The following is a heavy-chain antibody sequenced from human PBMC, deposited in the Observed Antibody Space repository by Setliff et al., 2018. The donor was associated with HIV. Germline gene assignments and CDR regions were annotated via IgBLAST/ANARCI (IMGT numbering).Heavy chain of an antibody. CDR3: ASRIYYYDSSRVLREEGFDP. CDR1: GGSINSRTHY. D-gene: IGHD3-22*01. CDR2: IHYNDGKT. J-gene: IGHJ5*02. Sequence: PSETLSLTCNVSGGSINSRTHYWGWMRQPPGEGLEFIGSIHYNDGKTHYNAALRSRVTISADTSKNQFSLKLNSVTAADTAVYYCASRIYYYDSSRVLREEGFDPWGQGTLVTVSS. V-gene: IGHV4-39*01.